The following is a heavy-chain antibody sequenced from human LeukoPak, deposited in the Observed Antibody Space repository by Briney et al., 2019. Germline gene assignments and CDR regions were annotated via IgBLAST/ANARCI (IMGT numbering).Heavy chain of an antibody. CDR2: ISSSGNTI. J-gene: IGHJ4*02. Sequence: GGSLRLSCAASGFTFSDYYMSWGRQAPGKGLEWGSYISSSGNTIFYADSVKGRFTLSRDNAKNSLYLQMNSLRAEDTAVYYCARVQPHYYDSSGYPPDYWGQGTLVTVSS. D-gene: IGHD3-22*01. CDR3: ARVQPHYYDSSGYPPDY. CDR1: GFTFSDYY. V-gene: IGHV3-11*01.